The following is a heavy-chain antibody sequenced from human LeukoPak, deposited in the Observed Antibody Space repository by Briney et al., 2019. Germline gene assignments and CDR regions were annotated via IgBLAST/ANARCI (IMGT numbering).Heavy chain of an antibody. Sequence: GGSLRLSCAASGFTFSDYYMSWIRQAPGKGLEWVSRINSDGSSTSYADSVKGRFTISRDNAKNTLYLQMNSLRAEDTAVYYCARTSRAGTDYWGQGTLVTVSS. J-gene: IGHJ4*02. CDR3: ARTSRAGTDY. CDR2: INSDGSST. D-gene: IGHD6-13*01. CDR1: GFTFSDYY. V-gene: IGHV3-74*01.